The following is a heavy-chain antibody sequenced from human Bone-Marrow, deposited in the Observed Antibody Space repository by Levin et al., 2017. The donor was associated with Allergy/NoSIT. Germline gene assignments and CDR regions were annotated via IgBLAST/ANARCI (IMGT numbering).Heavy chain of an antibody. D-gene: IGHD6-19*01. V-gene: IGHV1-18*01. Sequence: GESLKISCRTSGYTFSSYGINWIRLVPGQGLEWMGLLTGYNGDIHYAQKFQGRATMTRDTSTTTVFMELRSLTSDDTAIYYCARETMTLAAVDYWGQGTLITVSS. J-gene: IGHJ4*02. CDR3: ARETMTLAAVDY. CDR2: LTGYNGDI. CDR1: GYTFSSYG.